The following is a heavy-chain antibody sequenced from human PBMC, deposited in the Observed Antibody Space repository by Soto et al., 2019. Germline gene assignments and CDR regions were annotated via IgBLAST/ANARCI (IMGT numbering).Heavy chain of an antibody. D-gene: IGHD2-2*01. CDR2: IYYSGST. J-gene: IGHJ5*02. CDR1: GGSISSGGYY. V-gene: IGHV4-31*03. CDR3: ARTPIVVVPAACGEFDP. Sequence: ASETLSLTCTVSGGSISSGGYYWSWIRQHPGKGLEWIGYIYYSGSTYYNPSLKSRVTISVDTSKNQFSLKLSSVTAADTAVYYCARTPIVVVPAACGEFDPWGQGTLVTVSS.